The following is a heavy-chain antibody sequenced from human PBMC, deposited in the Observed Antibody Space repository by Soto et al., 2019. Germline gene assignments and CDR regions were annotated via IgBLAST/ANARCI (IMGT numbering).Heavy chain of an antibody. CDR2: IYDSGST. CDR1: GGSISSSSYY. CDR3: ARHTPAISISDH. D-gene: IGHD2-15*01. J-gene: IGHJ4*02. Sequence: QLQLQESGPGLVKPSETLSLTCTVSGGSISSSSYYWGWIRQPPGKGLEWIGSIYDSGSTYYNPSLKSRVTISVDTSNNQCSLKLSSVTAADTAVYYCARHTPAISISDHWGQGTLVTVSS. V-gene: IGHV4-39*01.